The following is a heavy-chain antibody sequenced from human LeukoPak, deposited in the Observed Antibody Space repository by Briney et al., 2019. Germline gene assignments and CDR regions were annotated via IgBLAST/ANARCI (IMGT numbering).Heavy chain of an antibody. CDR3: AKEAIGYSFSQC. V-gene: IGHV3-21*04. Sequence: GGSLRLSCAASGFTFNNYGMNWVRQAPGKGLEWVSSVSGSSSSIYYADSVRGRFTISRDNDKKSLYLQMNSLRVEDTAVYYCAKEAIGYSFSQCWGQGTLVTVSS. CDR1: GFTFNNYG. J-gene: IGHJ4*02. CDR2: VSGSSSSI. D-gene: IGHD1-26*01.